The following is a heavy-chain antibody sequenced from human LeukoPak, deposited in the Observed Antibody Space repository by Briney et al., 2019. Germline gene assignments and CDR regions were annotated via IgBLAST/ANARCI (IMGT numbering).Heavy chain of an antibody. D-gene: IGHD1-26*01. J-gene: IGHJ4*02. CDR2: INTDGSTT. CDR1: GFTFSGYW. Sequence: GGSLRLSRAASGFTFSGYWMHWVRQAPGKGLVWVSTINTDGSTTRYADSVKGRFTISRDNAKNTLYLQMNSLRAEDTAVYYCANMGLGYWGQGTLVTVSS. V-gene: IGHV3-74*01. CDR3: ANMGLGY.